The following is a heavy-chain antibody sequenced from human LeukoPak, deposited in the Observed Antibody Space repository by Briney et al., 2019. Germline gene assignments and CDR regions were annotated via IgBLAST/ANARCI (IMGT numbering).Heavy chain of an antibody. Sequence: PETLSLTCIVSGGSLTRYSSSWVRPPPEEGLEWIGYTYSSGRTTYNTSPKSRATLSLDTSKNQFSLRLSSVTAADTGVYFCARGIQVAIYGQWYFFDYWGQGTLVTVSS. CDR2: TYSSGRT. J-gene: IGHJ4*02. CDR1: GGSLTRYS. CDR3: ARGIQVAIYGQWYFFDY. D-gene: IGHD5-12*01. V-gene: IGHV4-59*01.